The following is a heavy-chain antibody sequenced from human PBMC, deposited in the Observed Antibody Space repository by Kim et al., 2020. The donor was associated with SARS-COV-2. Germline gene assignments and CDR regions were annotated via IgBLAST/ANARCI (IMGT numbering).Heavy chain of an antibody. Sequence: SVKVSCKASGGTFSSYAINWVRQAPGQGLEWMGNIIPIFGTANYAQFFQGRVTLTADESTSTAYMELSSLRSDDTAVYYCARGGDYDSSGTYGMDVWGPGTTLTVSS. CDR3: ARGGDYDSSGTYGMDV. D-gene: IGHD3-22*01. V-gene: IGHV1-69*13. J-gene: IGHJ6*02. CDR2: IIPIFGTA. CDR1: GGTFSSYA.